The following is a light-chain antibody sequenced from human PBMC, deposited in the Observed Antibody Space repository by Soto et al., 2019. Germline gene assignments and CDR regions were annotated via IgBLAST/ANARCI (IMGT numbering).Light chain of an antibody. CDR1: SSDVGGYNY. CDR3: SSCTNSNTQV. CDR2: EVS. Sequence: QSALTQPASVSGSPGQSITISFTGTSSDVGGYNYVSWYQQHPGKAPKLMIYEVSNRPSGLSNRFSGSKSGNTASLTISGLQAEDEADYYCSSCTNSNTQVFGTGTKVTVL. J-gene: IGLJ1*01. V-gene: IGLV2-14*01.